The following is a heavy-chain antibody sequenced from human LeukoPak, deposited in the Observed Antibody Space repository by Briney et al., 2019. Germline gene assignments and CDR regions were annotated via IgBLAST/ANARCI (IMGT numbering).Heavy chain of an antibody. CDR2: IYYSGST. Sequence: SETLSLTCTVSGGSISSSSYYWGWIRQPPGKGLEWIGSIYYSGSTYYNPSLKSRVTISVDTSKNQFSLKLSSVTAADTAVYYCARDRVPYSSGWDGGDAFDIWGQGTMVTVSS. D-gene: IGHD6-19*01. V-gene: IGHV4-39*07. CDR3: ARDRVPYSSGWDGGDAFDI. CDR1: GGSISSSSYY. J-gene: IGHJ3*02.